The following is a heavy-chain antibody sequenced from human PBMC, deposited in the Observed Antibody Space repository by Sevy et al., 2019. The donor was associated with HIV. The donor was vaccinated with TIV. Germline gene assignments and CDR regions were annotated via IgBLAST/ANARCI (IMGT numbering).Heavy chain of an antibody. J-gene: IGHJ5*02. V-gene: IGHV4-61*01. CDR1: GGSVSSGSYY. Sequence: SETLSLTCTVSGGSVSSGSYYWSWIRQPPGKGVEWIGYIYYSGRTNYNPSLKSRVTISVDTSKNQFSLKLSSVTAADTAVYYCAREASSSWYGDWFDPWGQGTLVTVSS. D-gene: IGHD6-13*01. CDR2: IYYSGRT. CDR3: AREASSSWYGDWFDP.